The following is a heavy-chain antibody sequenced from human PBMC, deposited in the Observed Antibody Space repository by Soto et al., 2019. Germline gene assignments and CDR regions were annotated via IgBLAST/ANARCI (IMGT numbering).Heavy chain of an antibody. V-gene: IGHV1-69*01. CDR1: GGTFSSHV. J-gene: IGHJ4*02. Sequence: QVQLVQSGAEVKKPGSSVKVSCKASGGTFSSHVFNWVRQAPGQGLEWMGGIMPIIGTANYAQKFQGRVTINADEPTSTAYMALSSLRSEDTAVYYCARDLEFRDGNVSPLDYWGQGTLVTVSS. CDR3: ARDLEFRDGNVSPLDY. D-gene: IGHD3-16*01. CDR2: IMPIIGTA.